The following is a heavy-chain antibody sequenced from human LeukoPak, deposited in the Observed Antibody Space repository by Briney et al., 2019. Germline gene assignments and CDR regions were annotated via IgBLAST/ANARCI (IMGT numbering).Heavy chain of an antibody. CDR1: GFTFSSYW. J-gene: IGHJ4*02. Sequence: GGSLRLSCAASGFTFSSYWMSWVRQASGKGLEWVANIKQDGSEKYYVDSVKGRFTISRDNAKNSLYLQMNSLRAEDTAVYYCARDTSSWYNPDPFDYWGQGTLVTVSS. D-gene: IGHD6-13*01. CDR2: IKQDGSEK. V-gene: IGHV3-7*01. CDR3: ARDTSSWYNPDPFDY.